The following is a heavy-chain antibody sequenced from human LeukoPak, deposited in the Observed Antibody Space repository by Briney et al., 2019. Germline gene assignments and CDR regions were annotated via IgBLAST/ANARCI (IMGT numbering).Heavy chain of an antibody. D-gene: IGHD3-16*01. J-gene: IGHJ4*02. CDR3: PRDMYDYVWGSYLDYFHD. V-gene: IGHV4-61*02. CDR2: IYTSGST. CDR1: GGSISSGSYY. Sequence: PSETLSLTCTVSGGSISSGSYYWSWIRQPAGKGLEWIGRIYTSGSTNYNPSLKSRVTISVDTSKNQFSLKLSSVTAAATPVFNCPRDMYDYVWGSYLDYFHDGGQETLVTLSS.